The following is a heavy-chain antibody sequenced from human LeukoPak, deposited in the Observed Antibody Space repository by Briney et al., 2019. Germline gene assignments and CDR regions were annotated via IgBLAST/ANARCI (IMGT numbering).Heavy chain of an antibody. CDR3: ARDCGYSYGYQGAADP. D-gene: IGHD5-18*01. CDR1: GYSFTGYY. V-gene: IGHV1-2*02. CDR2: INPNSGGT. Sequence: ASVKVSCKASGYSFTGYYMHWVRQAPGQRPEWLGWINPNSGGTNYAQKFQGRVTMTRDTSISTAYMELSRLRSDDTAVYYCARDCGYSYGYQGAADPWGQGTLVTVSS. J-gene: IGHJ5*02.